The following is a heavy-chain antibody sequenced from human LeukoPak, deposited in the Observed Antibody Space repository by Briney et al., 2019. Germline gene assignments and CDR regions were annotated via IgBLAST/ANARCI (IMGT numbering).Heavy chain of an antibody. CDR1: GGSFSGYY. D-gene: IGHD3-10*01. Sequence: PSETLSLTCAVYGGSFSGYYWSWIRQPPGKGLEWIGEINHSGSTNYNPSLKSRVTISVDTSKNQFSLKLSSVTAADTAVYYCARRPRYYYGESPYMDVWGKGTTVTISS. CDR3: ARRPRYYYGESPYMDV. CDR2: INHSGST. V-gene: IGHV4-34*01. J-gene: IGHJ6*03.